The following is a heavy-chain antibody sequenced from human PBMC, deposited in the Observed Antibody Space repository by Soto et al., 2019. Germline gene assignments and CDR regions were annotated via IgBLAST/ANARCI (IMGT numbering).Heavy chain of an antibody. V-gene: IGHV3-30*18. CDR1: GFTFSSYG. CDR3: AKDRSRITMVRGDPDY. CDR2: ISYDGSNK. J-gene: IGHJ4*02. Sequence: GGSLRLSCAASGFTFSSYGMHWVRQAPGKGLEWVAVISYDGSNKYYADTVKGRFTISRDNSKNTLYLQMNSLRDEDTAVYYCAKDRSRITMVRGDPDYWGQGTLVTVSS. D-gene: IGHD3-10*01.